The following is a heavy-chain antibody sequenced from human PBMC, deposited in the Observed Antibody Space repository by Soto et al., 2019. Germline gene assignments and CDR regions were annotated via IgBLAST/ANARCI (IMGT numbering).Heavy chain of an antibody. CDR1: GGSISSYY. Sequence: PSETLSLTCTVSGGSISSYYWSWIRQPPGKGLEWIGYIYYSGSTNYNPSLKSRVTISVDTSKNQFSLKLSSVTAADTAVYYCARVSTYTDYYGSGIDAFDIWGQGTMVTVSS. D-gene: IGHD3-10*01. CDR2: IYYSGST. J-gene: IGHJ3*02. V-gene: IGHV4-59*01. CDR3: ARVSTYTDYYGSGIDAFDI.